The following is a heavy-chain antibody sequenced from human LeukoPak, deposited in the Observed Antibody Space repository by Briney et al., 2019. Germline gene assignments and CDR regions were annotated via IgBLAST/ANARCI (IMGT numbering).Heavy chain of an antibody. CDR1: GASLTRPTYY. D-gene: IGHD3-3*01. V-gene: IGHV4-61*01. CDR3: ARFKSGGFSYFDS. CDR2: LFSTGSA. Sequence: SETLSLTCSVSGASLTRPTYYQWSWIRQPPGKGLELIGSLFSTGSATLNPSLKSRVTMSLDTSKSQFSPKLSSVTAEDSAVYYCARFKSGGFSYFDSWGQGTLVAVSS. J-gene: IGHJ4*02.